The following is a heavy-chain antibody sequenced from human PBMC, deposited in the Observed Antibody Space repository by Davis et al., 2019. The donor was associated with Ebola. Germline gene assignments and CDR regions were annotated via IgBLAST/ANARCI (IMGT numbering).Heavy chain of an antibody. CDR2: ISTDGSTT. CDR1: GSSFHTYT. J-gene: IGHJ4*02. D-gene: IGHD6-19*01. V-gene: IGHV3-30*04. CDR3: AGAVAGTEDFQY. Sequence: PGGSLRLSCAASGSSFHTYTINWFRQAPGRGLEWLAVISTDGSTTFYADSVKGRFTISRDNYKNTLSLQMNSLDTEDTAVYYCAGAVAGTEDFQYWGQGTLVTVSS.